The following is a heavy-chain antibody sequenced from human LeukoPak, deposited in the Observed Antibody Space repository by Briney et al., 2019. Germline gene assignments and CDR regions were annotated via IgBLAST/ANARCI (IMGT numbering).Heavy chain of an antibody. V-gene: IGHV3-33*07. CDR2: IWYDGSNK. CDR1: GFTFSSYG. Sequence: GGSLRLSCAASGFTFSSYGMYWVRQAPGKGLEGVAVIWYDGSNKYYADSVKGRFTISRDNSKNTLYLQMNSLRAEDTAVYYCVRELEGGLGDYWGQGTLVTVSS. D-gene: IGHD2-15*01. J-gene: IGHJ4*02. CDR3: VRELEGGLGDY.